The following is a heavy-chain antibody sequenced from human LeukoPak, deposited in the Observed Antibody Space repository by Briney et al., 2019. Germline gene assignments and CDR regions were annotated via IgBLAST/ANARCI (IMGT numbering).Heavy chain of an antibody. CDR2: IYPGDSDT. J-gene: IGHJ3*02. V-gene: IGHV5-51*01. D-gene: IGHD4-17*01. CDR1: GYRFTSYW. CDR3: ARHGTGDYGDYVDAFDI. Sequence: GESLKISCKGSGYRFTSYWIGCVRPMPGKGLEWMGIIYPGDSDTRYSPSFQGQVTISADKSISTAYLQWSSLKASGTAMYYCARHGTGDYGDYVDAFDIWGQGTMVTASS.